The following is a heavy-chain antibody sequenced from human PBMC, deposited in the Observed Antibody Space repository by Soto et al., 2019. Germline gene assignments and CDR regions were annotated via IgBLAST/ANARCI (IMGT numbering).Heavy chain of an antibody. CDR3: AHGKGHDSSGYYHPVADY. D-gene: IGHD3-22*01. V-gene: IGHV3-30-3*01. CDR2: ISYDGNNK. J-gene: IGHJ4*02. CDR1: GFTFSSYV. Sequence: GGSLRLSCAASGFTFSSYVMHWVRQAPGKGLEWVAVISYDGNNKYYADSVKGRFTISRDTSENTLFLLMNSLRAEDTAVYYCAHGKGHDSSGYYHPVADYWGQGTLVTVSS.